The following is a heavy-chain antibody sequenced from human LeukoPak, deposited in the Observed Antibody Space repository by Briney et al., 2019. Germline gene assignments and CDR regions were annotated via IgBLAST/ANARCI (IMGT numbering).Heavy chain of an antibody. CDR2: IRSKANSYAT. D-gene: IGHD5-18*01. Sequence: PGGSLRLSCAASGFTFSGSAMPWVRQASGKGLEWVGRIRSKANSYATAYAASVKGRFTISRDDSKNTAYLQMNSLKTEDTAVYYCTRGYSYGPDYWGQGTLVTVSS. J-gene: IGHJ4*02. V-gene: IGHV3-73*01. CDR1: GFTFSGSA. CDR3: TRGYSYGPDY.